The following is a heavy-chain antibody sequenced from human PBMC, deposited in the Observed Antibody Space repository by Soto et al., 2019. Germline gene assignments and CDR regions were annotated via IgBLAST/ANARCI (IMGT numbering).Heavy chain of an antibody. V-gene: IGHV3-30-3*01. CDR2: ISYDGSNK. CDR3: ARGEMATSPFDY. CDR1: GFTFSSYA. J-gene: IGHJ4*02. Sequence: QVQLVESGGGVVQPGRSLRLSCAASGFTFSSYAMHGVRQAPGKGLEWVAVISYDGSNKYYADSVKGRFTISRDNSKNTLYLQMNSLIAEDTAVYYCARGEMATSPFDYWGQGTLVTVSS.